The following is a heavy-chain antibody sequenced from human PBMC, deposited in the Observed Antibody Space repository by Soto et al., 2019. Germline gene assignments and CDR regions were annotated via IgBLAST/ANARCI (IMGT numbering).Heavy chain of an antibody. CDR1: GFTFSSYG. CDR3: ARGDTSGWGTYFYYFMDV. J-gene: IGHJ6*03. D-gene: IGHD6-19*01. CDR2: IWYDGSNK. Sequence: QVQLVESGGGVVQPGRSLRLSCAASGFTFSSYGIHWVRQAPGKGLEWVAVIWYDGSNKNYADPVKGRFTISRDNSRNTLFLQMNSLRVEDTAVYYCARGDTSGWGTYFYYFMDVWGKGNTVTVSS. V-gene: IGHV3-33*01.